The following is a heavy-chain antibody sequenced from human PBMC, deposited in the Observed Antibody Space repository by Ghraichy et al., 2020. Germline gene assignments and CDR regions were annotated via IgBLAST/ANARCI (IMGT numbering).Heavy chain of an antibody. J-gene: IGHJ6*02. V-gene: IGHV3-53*04. CDR2: IYSGGST. CDR1: GFTVSSNY. CDR3: ARDGGVVPAAIGYYYGMDV. Sequence: GGSLRLSCAASGFTVSSNYMSWVRQAPGKGLEWVSVIYSGGSTYYADSVMGRFTISRHNSKNTLYLQMNSLRAEDTAVYYCARDGGVVPAAIGYYYGMDVWGQGTTVTVSS. D-gene: IGHD2-2*01.